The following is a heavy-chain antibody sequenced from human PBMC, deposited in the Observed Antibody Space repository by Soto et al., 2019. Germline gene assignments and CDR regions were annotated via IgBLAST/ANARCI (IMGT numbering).Heavy chain of an antibody. J-gene: IGHJ3*02. V-gene: IGHV1-69*02. Sequence: QVQLVQSGAEVKKPGSSVKVSCKASGGTFSSYTISWVRQAPGQGLEWMGRIIPILGIANYAQKFQGRVTITADKSTSTAYMELSSLRSEDTAVYYCATPGGTYDSSGYDGFDIWGQGTMVTVSS. CDR3: ATPGGTYDSSGYDGFDI. CDR1: GGTFSSYT. D-gene: IGHD3-22*01. CDR2: IIPILGIA.